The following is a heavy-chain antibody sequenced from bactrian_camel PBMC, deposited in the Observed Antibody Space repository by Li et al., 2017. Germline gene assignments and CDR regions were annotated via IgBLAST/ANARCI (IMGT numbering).Heavy chain of an antibody. V-gene: IGHV3S55*01. CDR1: GYSDASYC. J-gene: IGHJ4*01. Sequence: HVQLVESGGGSVQVGGSLRLSCSAAGYSDASYCMGWFRQVPGKKREGVARIDSYGSTTYTYSVQGRFTISTDNAKTTLYLQMNSLIPEDTGAYYCATEVATYCWYPHHASQFDFWGQGTQVTVS. CDR3: ATEVATYCWYPHHASQFDF. D-gene: IGHD6*01. CDR2: IDSYGST.